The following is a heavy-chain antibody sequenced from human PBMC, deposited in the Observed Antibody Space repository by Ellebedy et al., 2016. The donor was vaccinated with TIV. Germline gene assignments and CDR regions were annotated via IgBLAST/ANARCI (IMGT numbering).Heavy chain of an antibody. CDR1: GYTFTGYY. CDR2: INPSGGST. D-gene: IGHD3-16*01. Sequence: ASVKVSCXASGYTFTGYYMHWVRQAPGQGLEWMGIINPSGGSTSYAQKFQGRVTMTRDTSTSTVYMELSSLRSEDTAVYYCARADYVWGSYSRPPPDSEAQNWFDPWGQGTLVTVSS. CDR3: ARADYVWGSYSRPPPDSEAQNWFDP. J-gene: IGHJ5*02. V-gene: IGHV1-46*01.